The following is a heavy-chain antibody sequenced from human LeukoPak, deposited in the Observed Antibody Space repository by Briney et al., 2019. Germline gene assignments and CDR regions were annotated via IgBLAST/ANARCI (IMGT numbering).Heavy chain of an antibody. Sequence: QSGGSLRLSCAVSGITLGDYAMTWVRQAPGKGLEWVAGISGSGGGTNYADSVKGRFTISRDNYKNTLYLQMNSLGAEDTAVYVCAKRGVVIRVILVGFDKEAYYFDSWGQGALVTVSS. CDR3: AKRGVVIRVILVGFDKEAYYFDS. D-gene: IGHD3-22*01. CDR1: GITLGDYA. V-gene: IGHV3-23*01. CDR2: ISGSGGGT. J-gene: IGHJ4*02.